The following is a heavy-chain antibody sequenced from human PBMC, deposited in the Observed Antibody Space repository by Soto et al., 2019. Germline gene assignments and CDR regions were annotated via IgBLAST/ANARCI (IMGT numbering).Heavy chain of an antibody. J-gene: IGHJ4*02. Sequence: ASVKVSCKASGYSFTSYGINWVRQAPGQGLEWMGWISVYNGNTNYARKFQGRVTMTTDTSTTTAYMELRYLRSDDTAVYFCTRGVYASSGYLAYWGQGTLVTVSS. V-gene: IGHV1-18*04. D-gene: IGHD3-22*01. CDR2: ISVYNGNT. CDR3: TRGVYASSGYLAY. CDR1: GYSFTSYG.